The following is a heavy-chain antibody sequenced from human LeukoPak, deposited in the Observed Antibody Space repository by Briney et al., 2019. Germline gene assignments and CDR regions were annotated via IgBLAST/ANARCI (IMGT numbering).Heavy chain of an antibody. Sequence: SETLSLTCTVSGGSISSSSYYWGWIRQPPGKGLEWIGSIYYSGSTYYNPSLKSRVTISVDTSKNQFSLKLSSVTAADTAVYYCARHGTIAAGRLFIFDYWGQGTLVTVSS. V-gene: IGHV4-39*01. D-gene: IGHD6-13*01. CDR2: IYYSGST. CDR3: ARHGTIAAGRLFIFDY. CDR1: GGSISSSSYY. J-gene: IGHJ4*02.